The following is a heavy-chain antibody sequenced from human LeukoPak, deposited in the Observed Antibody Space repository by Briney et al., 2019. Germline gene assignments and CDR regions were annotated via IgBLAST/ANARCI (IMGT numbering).Heavy chain of an antibody. D-gene: IGHD1-26*01. V-gene: IGHV3-11*01. CDR3: ARDLLSGSSGAFDI. Sequence: GGSLRLYCAASGFTFSDYYMRWIRQAPGKGLEWVSYISSSGSTIYYADSVKGRFTISRDNAKNSLYLQMNSLRAEDTAVYYCARDLLSGSSGAFDIWGQGTMVTVSS. CDR1: GFTFSDYY. CDR2: ISSSGSTI. J-gene: IGHJ3*02.